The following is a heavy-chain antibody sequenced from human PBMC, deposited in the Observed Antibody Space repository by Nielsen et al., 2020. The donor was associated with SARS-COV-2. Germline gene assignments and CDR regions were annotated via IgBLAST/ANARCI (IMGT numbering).Heavy chain of an antibody. CDR1: GFTFDDYA. D-gene: IGHD1-26*01. V-gene: IGHV3-9*01. J-gene: IGHJ3*02. Sequence: SLKISCAASGFTFDDYAMHWVRQAPGKGLEWVSGISWNSGSIGYADSVKGRFTISRDNAKNSLYLQMNSLRAEDTALYYCAKDRSGSYYAAFDIWGQGTKVTVSS. CDR2: ISWNSGSI. CDR3: AKDRSGSYYAAFDI.